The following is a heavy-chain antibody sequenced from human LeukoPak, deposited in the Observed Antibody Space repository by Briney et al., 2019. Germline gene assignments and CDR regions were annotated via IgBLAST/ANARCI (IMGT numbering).Heavy chain of an antibody. CDR2: IYTSGST. J-gene: IGHJ4*02. CDR1: VGSISSYY. D-gene: IGHD6-13*01. Sequence: SETLSLTCTVSVGSISSYYWSWIRQPAGKGLEWIGRIYTSGSTNYNPSLKSRVTMSVDTSKNQFSLKLSSVTAADTAVYYCARALRDSSSWSLFDYWGQGTLVTVSS. V-gene: IGHV4-4*07. CDR3: ARALRDSSSWSLFDY.